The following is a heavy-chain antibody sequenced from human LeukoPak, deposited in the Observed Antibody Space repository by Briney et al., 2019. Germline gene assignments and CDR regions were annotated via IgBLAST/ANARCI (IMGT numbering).Heavy chain of an antibody. CDR3: ARPGSGYYPSSYFDY. CDR1: GFTFSSYA. CDR2: ISYDGSNK. J-gene: IGHJ4*02. Sequence: PGGSLRLSCVASGFTFSSYAMHWVRQAPGKGLEWVAVISYDGSNKYYADSVKGRFTISRDNSKNTLYLQMNSLRAEDTAVYYCARPGSGYYPSSYFDYWGQGTLVTVSS. V-gene: IGHV3-30-3*01. D-gene: IGHD3-22*01.